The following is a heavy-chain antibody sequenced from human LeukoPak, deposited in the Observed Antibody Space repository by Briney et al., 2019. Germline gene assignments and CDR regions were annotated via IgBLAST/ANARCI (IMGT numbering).Heavy chain of an antibody. CDR2: INAGNGNT. CDR3: ARVGSGFNFDY. CDR1: GYTFTSYA. V-gene: IGHV1-3*01. J-gene: IGHJ4*02. Sequence: ASVKVSCKTSGYTFTSYAMHWVRQAPGQRLEWMGWINAGNGNTKYSQKFQGRVTITRDTSASTAYMELSSLRSEDTAVYYCARVGSGFNFDYWGQGTLVTVSS. D-gene: IGHD3-3*01.